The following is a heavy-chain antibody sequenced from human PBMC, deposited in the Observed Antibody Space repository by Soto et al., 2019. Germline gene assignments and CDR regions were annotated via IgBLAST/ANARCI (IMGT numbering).Heavy chain of an antibody. V-gene: IGHV4-39*01. CDR1: GGSISSSSYY. D-gene: IGHD3-3*01. Sequence: SETLSLTCTVSGGSISSSSYYWGWIRQPPGKGLEWIGSIYYSGSTYYNPSLKSRVTISVDTSKNQFSLKLSSVTAADTAVYYCATPLTISIASLDYYGMDVWGQGATVTVSS. CDR3: ATPLTISIASLDYYGMDV. CDR2: IYYSGST. J-gene: IGHJ6*02.